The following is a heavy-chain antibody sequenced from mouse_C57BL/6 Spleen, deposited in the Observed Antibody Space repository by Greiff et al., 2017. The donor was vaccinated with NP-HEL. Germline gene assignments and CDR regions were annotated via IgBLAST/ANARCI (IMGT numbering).Heavy chain of an antibody. J-gene: IGHJ1*03. CDR2: IDPSDSYT. Sequence: QVQLKESGAELVMPGASVKLSCKASGYTFTSYWMHWVKQRPGQGLEWIGEIDPSDSYTNYNQKFKGKSTLTVDKSSSTAYMQLSSLTSEDSAVYYCARGDWDWYFDVWGTGTTVTVSS. CDR3: ARGDWDWYFDV. CDR1: GYTFTSYW. V-gene: IGHV1-69*01. D-gene: IGHD4-1*01.